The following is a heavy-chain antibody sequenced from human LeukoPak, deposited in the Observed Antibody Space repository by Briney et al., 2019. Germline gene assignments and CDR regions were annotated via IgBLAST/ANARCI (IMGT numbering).Heavy chain of an antibody. Sequence: GGSLRLSCAASGFTFSRYAMSWVRQAPGQGLEWVSAISGSGGSTYYADSVKGRFTISRDNSKNTLYLQMNSLRAEDTAVYYCAKVWGSSSLYYYYMDVWGKGTTVTVSS. CDR2: ISGSGGST. D-gene: IGHD6-6*01. V-gene: IGHV3-23*01. CDR1: GFTFSRYA. CDR3: AKVWGSSSLYYYYMDV. J-gene: IGHJ6*03.